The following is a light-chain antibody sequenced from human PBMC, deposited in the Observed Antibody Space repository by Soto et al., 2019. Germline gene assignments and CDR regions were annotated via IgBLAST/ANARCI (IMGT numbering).Light chain of an antibody. Sequence: EIVLTQSPATLSLSPGERATLSCGASQSISSYLAWYQQKPGLAPRRLIYDASSRATGIPDRFSGSGSGTDFPLTISRLEPEDFAVYYCQQYGGSLTFGPGTQVDIK. CDR2: DAS. J-gene: IGKJ3*01. CDR3: QQYGGSLT. V-gene: IGKV3D-20*01. CDR1: QSISSY.